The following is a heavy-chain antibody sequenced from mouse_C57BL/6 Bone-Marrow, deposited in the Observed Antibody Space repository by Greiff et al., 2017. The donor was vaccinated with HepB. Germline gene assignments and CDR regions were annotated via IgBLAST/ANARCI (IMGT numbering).Heavy chain of an antibody. V-gene: IGHV3-6*01. CDR3: ARGDYYGSCFAY. J-gene: IGHJ3*01. D-gene: IGHD1-1*01. Sequence: EVQLQESGPGLVKPSQSLSLTCSVTGYSITSGYYWNWIRQFPGNKLEWMGYISYDGSNNYNPSFKNRTSITHDTSKNQFFLKLNSVPTEDTATYYCARGDYYGSCFAYWGQGTLVTVSA. CDR1: GYSITSGYY. CDR2: ISYDGSN.